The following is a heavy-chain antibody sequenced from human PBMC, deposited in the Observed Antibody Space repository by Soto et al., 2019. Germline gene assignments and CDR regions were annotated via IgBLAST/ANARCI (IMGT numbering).Heavy chain of an antibody. J-gene: IGHJ4*02. V-gene: IGHV1-18*01. CDR2: ISAYNGNT. CDR3: ARGDGDCNHGVCPFDY. CDR1: GYTFTSYG. D-gene: IGHD2-8*01. Sequence: ASVKVSCKASGYTFTSYGIGWVRQAPGQGLEWMGWISAYNGNTNYAQKLQGRVTMTTDTSTSTAYMELRSLRSDDTAVYYCARGDGDCNHGVCPFDYWGQVNLVTVSS.